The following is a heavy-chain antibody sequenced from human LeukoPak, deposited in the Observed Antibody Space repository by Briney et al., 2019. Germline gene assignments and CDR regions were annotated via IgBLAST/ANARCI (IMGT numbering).Heavy chain of an antibody. CDR1: GFTLSSYW. Sequence: GGSLRLSCTASGFTLSSYWMHWVRQAPGKGLVWVSRINSDGGSTSYADSVKGRFTISRDNAKNTLYLQMNSLRAEDTAVYYCARRIQGMAPYYFDYWGQGTLVTVSS. J-gene: IGHJ4*02. CDR2: INSDGGST. CDR3: ARRIQGMAPYYFDY. D-gene: IGHD5-24*01. V-gene: IGHV3-74*01.